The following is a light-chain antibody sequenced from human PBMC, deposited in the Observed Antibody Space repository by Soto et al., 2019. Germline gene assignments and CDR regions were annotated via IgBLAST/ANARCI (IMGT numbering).Light chain of an antibody. J-gene: IGKJ2*02. CDR3: QAYSTFPSCT. V-gene: IGKV1-5*01. Sequence: DIQMTQSPSTLSASIGDRVTIACRASQSISNWLAWYQHKPGRAPKLLISDSTRLESGVTSRFSGSGSGTEFTLTINSLQPDDFATYYCQAYSTFPSCTFVQGTKLEIK. CDR1: QSISNW. CDR2: DST.